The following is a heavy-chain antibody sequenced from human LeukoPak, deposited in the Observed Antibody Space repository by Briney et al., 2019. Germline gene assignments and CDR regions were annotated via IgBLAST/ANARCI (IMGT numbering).Heavy chain of an antibody. V-gene: IGHV3-53*01. CDR1: GFTVSSNY. Sequence: GGSLRLSCAASGFTVSSNYMSWVRQAPGKGLEWVSVIYSGGSTYYADSVKGRFTISRDNSKNTLHLQMNSLRAEDTAVYYCARGVPMTTVTTDAFDIWGQGTMVTVSS. CDR2: IYSGGST. CDR3: ARGVPMTTVTTDAFDI. D-gene: IGHD4-17*01. J-gene: IGHJ3*02.